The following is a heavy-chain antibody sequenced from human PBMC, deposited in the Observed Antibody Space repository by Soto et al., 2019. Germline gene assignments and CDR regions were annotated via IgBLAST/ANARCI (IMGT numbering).Heavy chain of an antibody. V-gene: IGHV1-69*12. J-gene: IGHJ6*02. CDR2: IIPIFGTA. CDR1: GGTFSSYA. Sequence: QVQLVQSGAEVKKPGSSVKASCKASGGTFSSYAISWVRQAPGQGLERMGGIIPIFGTANYAQKFQGRVTITADESTSTAYMELSSLRSEDTAVYYCARNPDTNYYYGMDVWGQGTTVTVSS. CDR3: ARNPDTNYYYGMDV.